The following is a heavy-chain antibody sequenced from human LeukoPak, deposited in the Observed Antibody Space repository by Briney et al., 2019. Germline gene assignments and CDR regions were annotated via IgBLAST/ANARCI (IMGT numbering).Heavy chain of an antibody. CDR3: ARGTYDSSGYYLDAFDI. J-gene: IGHJ3*02. V-gene: IGHV4-59*01. CDR2: IYYSGST. Sequence: SETLSLICTVSSDSISSYCWSWIRQPPGKGLEWIGYIYYSGSTNYNPSLKSRVTISVDTSKNQFSLKLSSVTAADTAVYYCARGTYDSSGYYLDAFDIWGQGTMVTVSS. CDR1: SDSISSYC. D-gene: IGHD3-22*01.